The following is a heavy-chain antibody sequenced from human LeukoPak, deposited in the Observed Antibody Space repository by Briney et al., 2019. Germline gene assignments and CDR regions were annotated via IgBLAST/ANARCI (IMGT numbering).Heavy chain of an antibody. J-gene: IGHJ6*02. D-gene: IGHD3-22*01. V-gene: IGHV3-30*19. Sequence: GGSLRLSCAASGFTFSSYGMHWVRQAPGKGLEWVAVISYDGSNKYYADSVKGRFTISRDNSKNTLYLQMNSLRAEDTAVYYCARDDDSSGYADYYYYGMDVWGQGTTVTVSS. CDR3: ARDDDSSGYADYYYYGMDV. CDR1: GFTFSSYG. CDR2: ISYDGSNK.